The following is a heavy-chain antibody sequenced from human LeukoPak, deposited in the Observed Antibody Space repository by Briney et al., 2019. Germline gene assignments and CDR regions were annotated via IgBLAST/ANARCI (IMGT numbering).Heavy chain of an antibody. V-gene: IGHV3-11*04. CDR3: VCHFSSSFGSY. CDR2: ISAAGRVR. Sequence: GGSLRLSCAVSGFTFRDNSMQWVRQAPGRGLEWVSYISAAGRVRDYTESVRGRFTISRDNAANVLHLQMDSLRGEDTAVYYCVCHFSSSFGSYWGQGTLVTVSS. J-gene: IGHJ4*02. CDR1: GFTFRDNS. D-gene: IGHD3-10*01.